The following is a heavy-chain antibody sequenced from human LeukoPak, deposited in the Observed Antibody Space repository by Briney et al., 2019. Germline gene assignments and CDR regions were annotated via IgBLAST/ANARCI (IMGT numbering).Heavy chain of an antibody. J-gene: IGHJ6*02. CDR3: AKTHYDLLDV. CDR2: MNNGPGAT. D-gene: IGHD5-12*01. V-gene: IGHV3-23*01. Sequence: GGSLRLSCTASGFSFSTSPMSWVRQPPGKGLEWVSAMNNGPGATFYRDSVRGRFTISRDDSKSTLYLQMNSLRAEDTGTYYCAKTHYDLLDVWGQGTTVTVSS. CDR1: GFSFSTSP.